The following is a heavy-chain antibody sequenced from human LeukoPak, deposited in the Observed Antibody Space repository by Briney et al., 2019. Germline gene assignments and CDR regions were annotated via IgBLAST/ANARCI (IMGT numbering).Heavy chain of an antibody. V-gene: IGHV3-48*04. D-gene: IGHD1-1*01. J-gene: IGHJ4*02. CDR2: IVGSSSNI. CDR1: GFSFSTYS. CDR3: ATDSPETAAFDY. Sequence: GGSLRLSCTASGFSFSTYSMNWVRQAPGKGLEWVSYIVGSSSNIYYADSVKGRFTISRVNAKNSLYLQMDSLRAEDTAVYYCATDSPETAAFDYWGQGTLVTVSS.